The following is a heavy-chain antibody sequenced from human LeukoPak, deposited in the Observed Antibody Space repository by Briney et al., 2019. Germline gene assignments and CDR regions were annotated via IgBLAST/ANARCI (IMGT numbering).Heavy chain of an antibody. Sequence: ASVKVSCKASGYTFTSYGISWVRQAPGQGLEWMGWINTNTGNPTYAQGFTGRFVFSLDISVSTAYLQISSLKAEDTAVYYCARGVRVIDYWGQGTLVTVSA. D-gene: IGHD1-1*01. V-gene: IGHV7-4-1*02. J-gene: IGHJ4*02. CDR3: ARGVRVIDY. CDR1: GYTFTSYG. CDR2: INTNTGNP.